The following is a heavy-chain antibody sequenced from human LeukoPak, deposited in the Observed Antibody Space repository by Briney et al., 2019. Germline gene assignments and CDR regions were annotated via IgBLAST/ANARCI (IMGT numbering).Heavy chain of an antibody. CDR3: AKGGHTILRWFDP. CDR1: GFTFSSYG. J-gene: IGHJ5*02. V-gene: IGHV3-30*02. Sequence: PGGSLRLSCAASGFTFSSYGMHWVRQAPGKGLEWVAFIRYDGSNKYYADSVKGRFTISRDNSKNTLYLQMNSLRAEDTAVYYCAKGGHTILRWFDPWGQGTLVTVSS. D-gene: IGHD3-10*01. CDR2: IRYDGSNK.